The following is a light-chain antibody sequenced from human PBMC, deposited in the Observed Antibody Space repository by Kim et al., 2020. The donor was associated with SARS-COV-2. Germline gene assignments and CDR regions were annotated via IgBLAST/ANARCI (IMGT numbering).Light chain of an antibody. CDR1: SGNSSYA. Sequence: SVKLTCTLSSGNSSYAIEWHQQQPEKGPRYLMKLNSDGSHSKGDGNPDRFSGSSSGAERYLTISSLQSEDEADDYCQTWGTGIHVVFGGGTQLTVL. V-gene: IGLV4-69*01. J-gene: IGLJ2*01. CDR2: LNSDGSH. CDR3: QTWGTGIHVV.